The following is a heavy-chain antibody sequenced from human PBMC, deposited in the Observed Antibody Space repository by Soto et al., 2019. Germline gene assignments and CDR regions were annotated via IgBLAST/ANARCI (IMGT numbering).Heavy chain of an antibody. D-gene: IGHD1-1*01. J-gene: IGHJ5*02. CDR3: ARESVPGWFDP. Sequence: GGSLRLSCAASGFTFSSYWMHWVRQAPGKGLEWVSYISSSSSTIYYADSVKGRFTISRDNAKNRLYLQMSNLRVEDTAVYYCARESVPGWFDPWGQGTLVTVSS. CDR2: ISSSSSTI. CDR1: GFTFSSYW. V-gene: IGHV3-48*01.